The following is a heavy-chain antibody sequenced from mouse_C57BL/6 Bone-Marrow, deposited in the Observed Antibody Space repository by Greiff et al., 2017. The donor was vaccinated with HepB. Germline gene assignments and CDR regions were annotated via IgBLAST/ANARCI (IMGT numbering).Heavy chain of an antibody. CDR3: AREWGFYYYGSSSWFAY. CDR1: GYTFTSYW. Sequence: QVQLQQPGAELVKPGASVKMSCKASGYTFTSYWITCVKQRPGQGLEWIGDIYPGSGSTNYNEKFKSKATLTVDTSSSTAYMQLSSLTSEDSAVYYCAREWGFYYYGSSSWFAYWGQGTLVTVSA. V-gene: IGHV1-55*01. J-gene: IGHJ3*01. CDR2: IYPGSGST. D-gene: IGHD1-1*01.